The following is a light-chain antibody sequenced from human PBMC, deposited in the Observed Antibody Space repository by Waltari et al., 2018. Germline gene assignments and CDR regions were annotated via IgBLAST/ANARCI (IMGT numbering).Light chain of an antibody. V-gene: IGLV1-44*01. CDR3: AAWDDSLSAYV. CDR1: GSNIGSNA. CDR2: YDN. Sequence: QPALTQPPSASGTPGQSVSVPCSGSGSNIGSNAVNWYQHPPGMAPKLLIYYDNQRPSGVPDRVSGAKSGTSASLAISGLQSEDEADYICAAWDDSLSAYVFGTGTKVTVL. J-gene: IGLJ1*01.